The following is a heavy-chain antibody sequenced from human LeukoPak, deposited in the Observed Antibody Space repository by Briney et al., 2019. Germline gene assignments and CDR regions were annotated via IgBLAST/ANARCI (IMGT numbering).Heavy chain of an antibody. J-gene: IGHJ6*02. D-gene: IGHD6-13*01. CDR3: AREYSSSWHYYYYYYGMDV. CDR1: GFTFSSYA. V-gene: IGHV3-30*04. Sequence: GGSLRLSRAASGFTFSSYAMHWVRQAPGKGLEWVAVISYDGSNKYYADSVKGRFTISRDNSKNTLYLQMNSLRAEDTAVYYCAREYSSSWHYYYYYYGMDVWGQGTTVTVSS. CDR2: ISYDGSNK.